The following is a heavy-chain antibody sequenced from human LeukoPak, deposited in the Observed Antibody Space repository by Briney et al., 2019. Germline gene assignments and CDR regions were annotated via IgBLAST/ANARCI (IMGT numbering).Heavy chain of an antibody. CDR3: AREDYYDSSGYYGY. D-gene: IGHD3-22*01. CDR2: IYYSGST. V-gene: IGHV4-61*01. J-gene: IGHJ4*02. Sequence: SETLSLTCTVSGGSVSSGSYYWRWIRQPPGKGLEWIGYIYYSGSTNYNPSLKSRVTISVDTSKNQFSLKLSSVTAADTAVYYCAREDYYDSSGYYGYWGQGTLVTVSS. CDR1: GGSVSSGSYY.